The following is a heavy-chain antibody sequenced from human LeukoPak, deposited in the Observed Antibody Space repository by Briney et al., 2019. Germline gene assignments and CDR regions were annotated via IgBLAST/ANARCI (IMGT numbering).Heavy chain of an antibody. CDR2: IWYDGSNK. Sequence: GRSLRLSCAASAFTFSSFGMHWVRQAPGKGLEWVAVIWYDGSNKYYADSVERRFTISRDNSKNTLYLQMNSLRAEDTAVYYCARDRETWYFDFWGQGTLVTVSS. CDR1: AFTFSSFG. CDR3: ARDRETWYFDF. V-gene: IGHV3-33*01. J-gene: IGHJ4*02.